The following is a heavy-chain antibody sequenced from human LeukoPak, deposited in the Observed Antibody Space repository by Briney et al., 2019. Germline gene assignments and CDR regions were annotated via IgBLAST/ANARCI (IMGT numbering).Heavy chain of an antibody. CDR2: IYYSGST. CDR1: GGSISSGGYY. D-gene: IGHD4-17*01. V-gene: IGHV4-31*03. CDR3: ARDRTGDWYFDL. J-gene: IGHJ2*01. Sequence: SETQSLTCTVSGGSISSGGYYWNWIRQYSGKDLEWIGYIYYSGSTYYNPSLKSRVTISVDTSKNQFSLKLSSVTAADTAVYYCARDRTGDWYFDLWGRGTLVTVSS.